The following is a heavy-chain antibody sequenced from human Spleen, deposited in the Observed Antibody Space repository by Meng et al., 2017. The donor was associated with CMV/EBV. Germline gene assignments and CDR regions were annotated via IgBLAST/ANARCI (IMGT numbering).Heavy chain of an antibody. Sequence: FGYSFTSYWIGWVRQMPGKGLEWMGIIDPDDSDTVYSPSFQGQVTISADKSISTAYLQWSSLKASDTAMYYCARRVAGEGVTYYFDHWGQGTLVTVSS. CDR3: ARRVAGEGVTYYFDH. CDR2: IDPDDSDT. J-gene: IGHJ4*02. CDR1: GYSFTSYW. V-gene: IGHV5-51*01. D-gene: IGHD3-10*01.